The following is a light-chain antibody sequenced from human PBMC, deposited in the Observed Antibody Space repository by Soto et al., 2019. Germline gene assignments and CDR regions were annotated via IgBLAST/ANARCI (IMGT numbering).Light chain of an antibody. CDR3: QQYKSYKS. Sequence: DIPMTQSPSTLSASVGDRVTITCRAGQSINSQLAWYQQKQGKAPKVLIYGASSLESGVPSMFSGSGSGTEFTLTISSLQPDDFATYYCQQYKSYKSFGQGTKVEIK. CDR2: GAS. CDR1: QSINSQ. J-gene: IGKJ1*01. V-gene: IGKV1-5*01.